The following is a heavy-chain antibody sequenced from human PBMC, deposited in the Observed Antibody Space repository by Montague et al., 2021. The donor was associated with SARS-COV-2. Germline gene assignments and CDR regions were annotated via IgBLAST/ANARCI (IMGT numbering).Heavy chain of an antibody. Sequence: SETLSLTCAVYGGSFSGYYWNWNRQPPGKGLEWIGEINHSGSANYNPSLKRRVTISVDTSKNQFSLKLNSVTAADTAVYYCARLGEGVVPAPILGVGPYYSYFYMDVWGKGATVTVSS. V-gene: IGHV4-34*01. D-gene: IGHD2-2*02. CDR3: ARLGEGVVPAPILGVGPYYSYFYMDV. J-gene: IGHJ6*03. CDR1: GGSFSGYY. CDR2: INHSGSA.